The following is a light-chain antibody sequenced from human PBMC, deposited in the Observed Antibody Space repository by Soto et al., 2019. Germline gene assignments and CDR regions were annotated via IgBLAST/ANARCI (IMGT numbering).Light chain of an antibody. Sequence: DVQRIQSPSTLSASVGDRVTITCRASQSISSWLAWYQQKPGKAPKILIYKASSLESGVPSRFSGSGSRTEYTLPISSLQPDYFATYYYQHYNSYSTFGQGTKVDIK. CDR3: QHYNSYST. V-gene: IGKV1-5*03. CDR1: QSISSW. CDR2: KAS. J-gene: IGKJ1*01.